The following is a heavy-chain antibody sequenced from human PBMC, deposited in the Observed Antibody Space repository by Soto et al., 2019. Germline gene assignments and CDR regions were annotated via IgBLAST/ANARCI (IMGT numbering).Heavy chain of an antibody. J-gene: IGHJ4*02. D-gene: IGHD5-18*01. V-gene: IGHV5-10-1*01. CDR3: ASTVDTVRGFDY. CDR1: GYSFTSYW. Sequence: GESLKISCKGSGYSFTSYWITWVRQMPWKGLEWMGRIDPSDSYTNYSPSFQGHVTISADKSISTAYLQWTSLKASDTAMYYCASTVDTVRGFDYWGQGTLVTVSS. CDR2: IDPSDSYT.